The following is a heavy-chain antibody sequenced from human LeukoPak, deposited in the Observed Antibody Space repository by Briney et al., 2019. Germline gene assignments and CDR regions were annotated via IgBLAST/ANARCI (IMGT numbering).Heavy chain of an antibody. Sequence: GGSLRLSCAASGFTFSSYAMSWVRQAPGKGLEWVSAISGSGGSTYYADSVKGRFTISRDNSKNTLYLQVNSLRAEDTAVYYCAKGHYYDSSGYYFLGDYWGQGTLVTVSS. V-gene: IGHV3-23*01. CDR3: AKGHYYDSSGYYFLGDY. D-gene: IGHD3-22*01. CDR1: GFTFSSYA. CDR2: ISGSGGST. J-gene: IGHJ4*02.